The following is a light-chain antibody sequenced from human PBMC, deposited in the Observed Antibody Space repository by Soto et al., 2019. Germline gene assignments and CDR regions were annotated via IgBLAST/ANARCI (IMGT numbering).Light chain of an antibody. J-gene: IGKJ1*01. CDR2: KAS. CDR3: QQYSTYPWT. CDR1: QTISTL. Sequence: DIQMTQSPSTLSASVGDRVTITCRASQTISTLLAWYQQRPGKAPNLLIYKASSFESGVPSRFSRSGSGPEFTLTISSVQPDDFATYFCQQYSTYPWTFAQGTKVEVK. V-gene: IGKV1-5*03.